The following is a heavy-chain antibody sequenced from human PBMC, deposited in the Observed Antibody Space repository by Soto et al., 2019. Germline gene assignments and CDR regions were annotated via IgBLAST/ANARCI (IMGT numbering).Heavy chain of an antibody. CDR2: ISGSGGST. V-gene: IGHV3-23*01. Sequence: PGGSLRLSCAASGFTFSSYAMSWVRQAPGKGLEWVSAISGSGGSTYYADSVKGRFTISRDNSKNTLYLQMNSLRAEDTAVYYCEGTARDHPLLVWEIDYWGQGTLVTVSS. CDR3: EGTARDHPLLVWEIDY. J-gene: IGHJ4*02. D-gene: IGHD6-6*01. CDR1: GFTFSSYA.